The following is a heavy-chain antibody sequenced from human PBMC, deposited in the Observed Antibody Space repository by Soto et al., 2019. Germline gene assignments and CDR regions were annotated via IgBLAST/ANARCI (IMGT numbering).Heavy chain of an antibody. CDR1: GFTFDDYA. CDR2: ISWDGGST. J-gene: IGHJ6*02. V-gene: IGHV3-43D*04. Sequence: PGGSLRLSCAASGFTFDDYAMHWVRQAPGKGLEWVSLISWDGGSTYYADSVKGRFTISRDNSKNSLYLQMNSLRAEDTALYYCAKTPTMWHGERYGMDVWGQGTTVTVYS. D-gene: IGHD1-1*01. CDR3: AKTPTMWHGERYGMDV.